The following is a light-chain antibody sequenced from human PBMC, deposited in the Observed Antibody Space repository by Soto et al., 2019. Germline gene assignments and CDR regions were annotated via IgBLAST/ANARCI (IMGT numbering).Light chain of an antibody. CDR3: QQYNNWPM. CDR1: QSVSSN. J-gene: IGKJ1*01. Sequence: EIVRTQSPATLSVSPGARATLSCRASQSVSSNFAWYQQKPGQAPRLLIYGASTRATGIPARFSGSWSGTDFTLTISSLQSEDFAVYYCQQYNNWPMFGQGTKVEIK. CDR2: GAS. V-gene: IGKV3-15*01.